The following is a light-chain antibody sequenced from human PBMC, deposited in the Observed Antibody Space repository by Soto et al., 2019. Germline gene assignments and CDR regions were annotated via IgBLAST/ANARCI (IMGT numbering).Light chain of an antibody. Sequence: AIPVTQSPSSLSASVGDRVTITCRASQGISSALAWYQQKPGKSPNLLIYDVSSLESGVPSRFSGSGSGTDFTLTISSLQPEDFATYYCEQFNTYPALTFGGGTKVEIK. CDR2: DVS. V-gene: IGKV1-13*02. J-gene: IGKJ4*01. CDR1: QGISSA. CDR3: EQFNTYPALT.